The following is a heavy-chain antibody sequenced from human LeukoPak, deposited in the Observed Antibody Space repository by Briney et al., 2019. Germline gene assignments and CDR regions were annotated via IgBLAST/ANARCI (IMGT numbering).Heavy chain of an antibody. CDR2: ISSSSSYI. Sequence: GGSLRLSWAASGFTFSSYSMNWVRQAPGKGLEWVSSISSSSSYIYYADSVKGRFTISRDNAKNSLYLQMNSLRAEDTAVYYCARRLQVVTAMTYDAFDIWGQGTMVTVSS. CDR3: ARRLQVVTAMTYDAFDI. D-gene: IGHD2-21*02. CDR1: GFTFSSYS. V-gene: IGHV3-21*01. J-gene: IGHJ3*02.